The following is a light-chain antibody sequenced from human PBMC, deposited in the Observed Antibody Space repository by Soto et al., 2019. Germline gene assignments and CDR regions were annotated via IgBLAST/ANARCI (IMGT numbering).Light chain of an antibody. J-gene: IGLJ2*01. V-gene: IGLV1-44*01. CDR2: GNN. Sequence: QSVLTRPPSASGTPGQRVIISCSGSNSNIGINTVNWYQQLPGTAPKLLNYGNNQRPSGVPDRFSGSKSGTSASLAISGLQSEDEADYYCAAWDDSLNGVVFGGGTKLTVL. CDR1: NSNIGINT. CDR3: AAWDDSLNGVV.